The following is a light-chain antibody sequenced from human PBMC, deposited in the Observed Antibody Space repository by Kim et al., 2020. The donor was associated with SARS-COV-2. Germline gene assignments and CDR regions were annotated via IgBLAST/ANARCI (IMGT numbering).Light chain of an antibody. Sequence: SVSPGESATLYCRASQSVSSNLAWYQQKPGQAPRLLIYGASTRATGIPARFSGSGSGTEFTLTISSLQSEDFAVYYCQQYNNWPLTFGGGTKVEI. CDR3: QQYNNWPLT. CDR2: GAS. J-gene: IGKJ4*01. V-gene: IGKV3-15*01. CDR1: QSVSSN.